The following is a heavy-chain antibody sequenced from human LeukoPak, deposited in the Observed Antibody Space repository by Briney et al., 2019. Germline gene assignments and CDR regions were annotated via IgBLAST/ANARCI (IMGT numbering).Heavy chain of an antibody. CDR3: ARREIAAAGTGDAFDI. CDR1: GYRFTSYW. Sequence: GESLKISCKGSGYRFTSYWISWVRQMPGKGLEWMGRIDPSDSYTNYSPSFQGHVTISADKSISTAYLQWSSLKASDTAMYYCARREIAAAGTGDAFDIWGQGTMVTVSS. V-gene: IGHV5-10-1*01. D-gene: IGHD6-13*01. J-gene: IGHJ3*02. CDR2: IDPSDSYT.